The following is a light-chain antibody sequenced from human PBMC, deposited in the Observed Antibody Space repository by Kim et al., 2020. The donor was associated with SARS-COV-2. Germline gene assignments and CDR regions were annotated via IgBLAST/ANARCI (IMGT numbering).Light chain of an antibody. CDR2: QHN. CDR1: KLGDKY. Sequence: VSPGQTASITCTGSKLGDKYAYWYQKKPGHSPVLVIYQHNKRPSGISQRFSGSSSGNTATLTISRAQTMDEADYYCQAWDSSTAVFGGGTKLTVL. CDR3: QAWDSSTAV. V-gene: IGLV3-1*01. J-gene: IGLJ3*02.